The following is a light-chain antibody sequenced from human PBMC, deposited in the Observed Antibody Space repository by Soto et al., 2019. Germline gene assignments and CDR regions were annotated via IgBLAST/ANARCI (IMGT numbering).Light chain of an antibody. V-gene: IGKV1-39*01. Sequence: DIQMTQSPSSLSASVGDRVTITCRASQSISSYLNWYQQKPGKAPKLLIYAASSLQSGVPSRFSGSGSGTDFTLTISSLQPEDFATYYCQQSCSTPSWTVGQGTKVDSK. CDR1: QSISSY. CDR3: QQSCSTPSWT. CDR2: AAS. J-gene: IGKJ1*01.